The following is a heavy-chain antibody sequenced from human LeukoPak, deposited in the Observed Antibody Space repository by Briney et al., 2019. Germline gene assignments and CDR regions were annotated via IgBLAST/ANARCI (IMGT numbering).Heavy chain of an antibody. V-gene: IGHV4-38-2*02. Sequence: SETLSLTCTVSGYSISSGYHWGWIRQPPGKGLEWIGSIYHSGSTYYNPSLKSRVTISVDTSKNQFSLKLSSVTAADTAVYYCARDRYYYDSSGYPLLTDYWGQGTLVTVSS. D-gene: IGHD3-22*01. CDR1: GYSISSGYH. CDR2: IYHSGST. J-gene: IGHJ4*02. CDR3: ARDRYYYDSSGYPLLTDY.